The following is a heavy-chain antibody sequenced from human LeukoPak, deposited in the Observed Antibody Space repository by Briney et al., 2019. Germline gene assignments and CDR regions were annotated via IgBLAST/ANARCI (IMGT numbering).Heavy chain of an antibody. CDR1: GYTFTTYD. CDR2: MNPNSGNT. V-gene: IGHV1-8*03. CDR3: ARSLSRLSGWYPDY. Sequence: ASVTVSCKASGYTFTTYDINWVRQATGQGLEWMGWMNPNSGNTVYAQKFQGRVTITRNTSISTAYMELSSLRSEDMAVYYCARSLSRLSGWYPDYWGQGTLVTVSS. J-gene: IGHJ4*02. D-gene: IGHD6-19*01.